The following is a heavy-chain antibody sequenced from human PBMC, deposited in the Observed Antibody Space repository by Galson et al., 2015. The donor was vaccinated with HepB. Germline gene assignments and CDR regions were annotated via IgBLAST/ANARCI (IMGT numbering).Heavy chain of an antibody. CDR2: ISGTGGGA. J-gene: IGHJ3*02. CDR1: GFPFSSYA. D-gene: IGHD3-22*01. Sequence: SLRLSCAASGFPFSSYAISWVRQAPGKGLEWASVISGTGGGASYAASVQVRFTISRDTSKNTVYLQMNSLRPEDTAVYHCAGHQFYYEISGPALTHAFDIWGQGTMVTVSS. CDR3: AGHQFYYEISGPALTHAFDI. V-gene: IGHV3-23*01.